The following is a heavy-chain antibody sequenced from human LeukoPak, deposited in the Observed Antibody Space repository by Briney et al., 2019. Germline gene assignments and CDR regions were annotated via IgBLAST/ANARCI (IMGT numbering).Heavy chain of an antibody. J-gene: IGHJ6*02. CDR1: GYTFTSYG. Sequence: GASVKVSCKASGYTFTSYGISWVRQVPGQGLEWMGWISAYNGNTNYAQKLQGRVTMTTDTSTSTAYMELRSLRSDDTAVYYCARAAGSAVVAATPNYYYYGMDVWGQGTTVTVPS. CDR3: ARAAGSAVVAATPNYYYYGMDV. CDR2: ISAYNGNT. D-gene: IGHD2-15*01. V-gene: IGHV1-18*01.